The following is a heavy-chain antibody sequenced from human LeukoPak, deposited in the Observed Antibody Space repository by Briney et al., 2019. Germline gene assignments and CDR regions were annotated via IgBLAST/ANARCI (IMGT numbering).Heavy chain of an antibody. CDR3: ARHELRWYFDY. V-gene: IGHV4-59*08. D-gene: IGHD4-23*01. CDR2: IYYSGST. J-gene: IGHJ4*02. CDR1: GGSISSYN. Sequence: KPSETLSLTCTVSGGSISSYNWSWIRQPPGKGLEWIGYIYYSGSTNYNPSLKSRVTISVDTSKNQFSLKLSSVTAADTAVYYCARHELRWYFDYWGQGTLVTVSS.